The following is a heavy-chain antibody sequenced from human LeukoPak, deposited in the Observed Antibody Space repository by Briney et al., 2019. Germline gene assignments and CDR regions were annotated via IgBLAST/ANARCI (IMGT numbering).Heavy chain of an antibody. CDR1: GGTFSSYT. CDR2: IIPILGIA. J-gene: IGHJ5*02. D-gene: IGHD6-13*01. CDR3: ARDLVEHVAEYSSSWYWFDP. Sequence: SVKVSCKASGGTFSSYTISWVRQAPGQGLEWMGRIIPILGIANYAQKFQGRVTITADKSTSTAYMEPSSLRSEDTAVYYCARDLVEHVAEYSSSWYWFDPWGQGTLVTVSS. V-gene: IGHV1-69*04.